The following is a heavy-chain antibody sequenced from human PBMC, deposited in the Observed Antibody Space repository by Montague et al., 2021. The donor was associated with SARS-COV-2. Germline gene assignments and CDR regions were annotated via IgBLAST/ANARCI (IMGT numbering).Heavy chain of an antibody. J-gene: IGHJ6*02. V-gene: IGHV4-59*01. Sequence: SETLSLTCTVSGGSISGYYWSWIRQSPGKGLEWIGYIYYSGSTKYNPFLESRVTVSVDRSKNQVSLKLSSVTPADTAVYYCARLLRFCSNGVCRTYYYYAMDVWGQGTTVTVSS. D-gene: IGHD2-8*01. CDR2: IYYSGST. CDR1: GGSISGYY. CDR3: ARLLRFCSNGVCRTYYYYAMDV.